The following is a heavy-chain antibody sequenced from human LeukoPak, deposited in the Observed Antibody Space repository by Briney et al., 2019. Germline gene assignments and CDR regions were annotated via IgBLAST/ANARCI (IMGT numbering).Heavy chain of an antibody. Sequence: ASVKVSCKVSGYTLTELSMHWVRQAPGKGLEWMGGFDPEDGETIYAQKFQGRVTMTEDTSTDAAYMELSSLRSEDTAVYYCATDLFPRGVRGVILSPYYFDYWGQGTLVTVSS. D-gene: IGHD3-10*01. J-gene: IGHJ4*02. CDR3: ATDLFPRGVRGVILSPYYFDY. V-gene: IGHV1-24*01. CDR1: GYTLTELS. CDR2: FDPEDGET.